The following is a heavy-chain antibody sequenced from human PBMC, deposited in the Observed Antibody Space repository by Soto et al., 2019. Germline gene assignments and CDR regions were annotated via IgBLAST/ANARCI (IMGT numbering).Heavy chain of an antibody. J-gene: IGHJ4*02. CDR2: IYYSGSS. CDR3: ARHSNEYRKSLDY. CDR1: GGSISGYY. D-gene: IGHD1-1*01. Sequence: QLQLQESGPGLVKPSETLSLTCTVSGGSISGYYWSWIRQPPGKGLEWIAYIYYSGSSNSNPSLKSRVTISVDTSKNQFSLKLSSVTAADTAVYYCARHSNEYRKSLDYWGKGTLVTFSS. V-gene: IGHV4-59*08.